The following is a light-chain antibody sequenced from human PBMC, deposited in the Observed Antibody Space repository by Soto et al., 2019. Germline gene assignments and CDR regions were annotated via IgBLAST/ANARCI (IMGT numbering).Light chain of an antibody. V-gene: IGKV3-20*01. CDR1: QSVSSSY. CDR3: QQYGSSPPT. Sequence: EIVLTQSPGTLSLSPGERATLSCRASQSVSSSYLAWYQQKPGQAARLLIYGASSRATGIPDRFSGSGSGTDFTLTISRLEPEDFAVYYCQQYGSSPPTFGAGTKVEIK. CDR2: GAS. J-gene: IGKJ1*01.